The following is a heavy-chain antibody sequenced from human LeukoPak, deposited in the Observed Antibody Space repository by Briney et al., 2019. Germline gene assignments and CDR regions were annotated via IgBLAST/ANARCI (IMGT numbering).Heavy chain of an antibody. CDR1: GFTFSSYS. CDR2: ISSSSGYI. V-gene: IGHV3-21*01. Sequence: GGSLRLSCAASGFTFSSYSMNWVRQAPGKGLEWVSSISSSSGYIYYADSVKGRFTISRDNAKNSLYLQMNSLRAEDTAVYYCARDRAYYDSSGHRHFDYWGQGTLVTVSS. J-gene: IGHJ4*02. CDR3: ARDRAYYDSSGHRHFDY. D-gene: IGHD3-22*01.